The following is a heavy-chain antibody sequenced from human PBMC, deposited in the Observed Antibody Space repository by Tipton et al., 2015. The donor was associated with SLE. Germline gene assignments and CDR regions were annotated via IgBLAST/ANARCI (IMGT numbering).Heavy chain of an antibody. D-gene: IGHD1-1*01. CDR2: IKEDESEK. CDR1: GFIVSSNY. Sequence: SLRLSCAAPGFIVSSNYMTWVRQAPGKGLEWVASIKEDESEKYYVDPVKGRFTISRDNTKNSLYLQMNSLRAEDTAVYYCARGGGRLADCWGQGTLVTVSS. J-gene: IGHJ4*02. V-gene: IGHV3-7*04. CDR3: ARGGGRLADC.